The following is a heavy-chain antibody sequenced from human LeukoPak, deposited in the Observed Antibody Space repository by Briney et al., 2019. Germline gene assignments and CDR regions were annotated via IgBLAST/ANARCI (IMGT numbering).Heavy chain of an antibody. CDR3: ARGPYGDYVDALDY. CDR2: ISDSSGTI. CDR1: GFTFNTYS. Sequence: GGSLRLSCAASGFTFNTYSMNWVRQAPGKGLEWVSYISDSSGTIYYADSVEGRFTISRDNAKNSLYLQMNSLRAEDTAVYYCARGPYGDYVDALDYWGQGTLVTVSS. V-gene: IGHV3-48*01. D-gene: IGHD4-17*01. J-gene: IGHJ4*02.